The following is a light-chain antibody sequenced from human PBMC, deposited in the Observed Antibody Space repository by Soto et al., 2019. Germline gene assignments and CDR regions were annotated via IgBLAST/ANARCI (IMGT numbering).Light chain of an antibody. CDR1: QSISSY. Sequence: DMKMTQSPSSLSASVKDRVTITCRASQSISSYLNWYQQKPGKAPKLLIYAASSLHSGVPSRFSGSGSGTDFTLTISSLQPEDFATYYCQQSYSTFFVGLFGQVTKVDIK. CDR3: QQSYSTFFVGL. V-gene: IGKV1-39*01. CDR2: AAS. J-gene: IGKJ1*01.